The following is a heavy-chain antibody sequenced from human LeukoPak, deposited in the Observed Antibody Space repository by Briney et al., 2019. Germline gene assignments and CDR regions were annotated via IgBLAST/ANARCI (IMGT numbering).Heavy chain of an antibody. Sequence: GESLKISCRASGYSFTSYWVGWVRQMPGKGLEWMGIVYPGDSDTRYSPSFQGQVSISADRSIGTAYLQWSSLKASDSAMYYCARIVVVITTPYYFDFWSQGTLVTVSS. D-gene: IGHD3-22*01. CDR2: VYPGDSDT. V-gene: IGHV5-51*01. CDR1: GYSFTSYW. CDR3: ARIVVVITTPYYFDF. J-gene: IGHJ4*02.